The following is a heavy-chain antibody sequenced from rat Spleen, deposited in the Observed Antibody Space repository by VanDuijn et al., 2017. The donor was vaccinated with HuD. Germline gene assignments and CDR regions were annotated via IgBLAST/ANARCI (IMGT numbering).Heavy chain of an antibody. D-gene: IGHD4-3*01. CDR3: TSGGSVEFAY. J-gene: IGHJ3*01. Sequence: VQLVESGGGLVQPKESLKISCAASGFTFSNVAMYWVRQAPGKGLEWVARIRTKPNNYATYYADSVKGRFTISRDDSKSMVYLQMDNLKTEDTAMYYCTSGGSVEFAYWGQGTLVTVFS. CDR2: IRTKPNNYAT. V-gene: IGHV10-5*01. CDR1: GFTFSNVA.